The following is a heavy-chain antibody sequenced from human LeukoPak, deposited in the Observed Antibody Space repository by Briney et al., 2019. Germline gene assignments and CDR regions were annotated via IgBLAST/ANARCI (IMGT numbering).Heavy chain of an antibody. V-gene: IGHV4-30-4*08. D-gene: IGHD2-2*01. CDR3: ARVVDYATTGFDY. J-gene: IGHJ4*02. Sequence: TSQTLSLTCTVSGGSISSGDYYWSWIRQPPGKGLEWIGYIYYSGSTYCNPSLKSRVTISVDTSKNQFSLKLSSVTAADTAVYYCARVVDYATTGFDYWGQGTLVTVSS. CDR1: GGSISSGDYY. CDR2: IYYSGST.